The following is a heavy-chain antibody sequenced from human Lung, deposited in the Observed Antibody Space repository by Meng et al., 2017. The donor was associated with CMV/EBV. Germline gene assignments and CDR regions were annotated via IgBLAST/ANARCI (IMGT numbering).Heavy chain of an antibody. CDR2: IKYDGSEK. D-gene: IGHD4-17*01. CDR1: GFTFSSYW. J-gene: IGHJ4*02. CDR3: ARDLHGDLNY. V-gene: IGHV3-7*01. Sequence: SLKISCAASGFTFSSYWMAWVRQAPGKGLEWVANIKYDGSEKYYVDSVKGRFSISRDNGKNSLYLQMNSLRVEDTALYYCARDLHGDLNYWGQGTLVTVSS.